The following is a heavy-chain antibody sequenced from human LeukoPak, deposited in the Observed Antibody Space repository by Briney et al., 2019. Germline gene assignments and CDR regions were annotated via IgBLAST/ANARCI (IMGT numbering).Heavy chain of an antibody. CDR1: GGSISSTNW. J-gene: IGHJ4*02. CDR2: VHHSWGT. D-gene: IGHD2-2*01. CDR3: VRGDDRASWIVDS. V-gene: IGHV4-4*02. Sequence: SETLSLTCAVSGGSISSTNWWSWVRQPPGKGLEWIGEVHHSWGTNYNPSLKSRVTISVDKSKNQLSLSLTSVTAADTALYYCVRGDDRASWIVDSWGQGTLVTVSS.